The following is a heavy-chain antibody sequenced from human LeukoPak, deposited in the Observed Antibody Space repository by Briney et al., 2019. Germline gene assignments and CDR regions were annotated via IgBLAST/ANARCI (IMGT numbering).Heavy chain of an antibody. J-gene: IGHJ4*02. V-gene: IGHV3-66*01. CDR1: GFTVSSAY. D-gene: IGHD6-19*01. Sequence: GGSLRLSCAASGFTVSSAYMSWVRQSPGKGLECVSLIYSGGSTFYAHSVKGRFTISTDGSKNTLYLQVNSLRVDDTAVYYCARVGDTSAWYGGDHWGQGTLVTVSS. CDR2: IYSGGST. CDR3: ARVGDTSAWYGGDH.